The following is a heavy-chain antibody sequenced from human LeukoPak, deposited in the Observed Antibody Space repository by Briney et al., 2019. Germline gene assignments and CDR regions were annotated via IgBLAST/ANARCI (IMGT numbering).Heavy chain of an antibody. V-gene: IGHV3-30*02. Sequence: GGSLRLSCAASGFTFSSYGMHWVRQAPGKGLEWVAFIRYDGSNKYYADSVKGRFTISRDNSKNTLYLQMNSLRAEDTAVYYCAKWGCSGGSCYPFDYWGQGTLVTVSS. CDR1: GFTFSSYG. D-gene: IGHD2-15*01. CDR2: IRYDGSNK. J-gene: IGHJ4*02. CDR3: AKWGCSGGSCYPFDY.